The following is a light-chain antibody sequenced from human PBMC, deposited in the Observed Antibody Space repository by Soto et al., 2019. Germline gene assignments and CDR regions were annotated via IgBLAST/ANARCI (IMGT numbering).Light chain of an antibody. J-gene: IGKJ4*01. V-gene: IGKV3D-15*01. CDR2: GAS. Sequence: DIVMTQSPAPLSVSPGERATLSCRSSQSVSSNLAWYQQKPGQAPRLLFYGASTRATGIPARFSGSGSGTEFTLTISSLQSEDFAVYYCQQYNDWPPITLGGGTKVDIK. CDR1: QSVSSN. CDR3: QQYNDWPPIT.